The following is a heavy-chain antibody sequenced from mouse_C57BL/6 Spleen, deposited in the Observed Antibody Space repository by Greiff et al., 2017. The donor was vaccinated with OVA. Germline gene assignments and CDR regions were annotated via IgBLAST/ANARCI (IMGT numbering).Heavy chain of an antibody. J-gene: IGHJ3*01. Sequence: QVQLQQPGAELVKPGASVKLSCKASGYTFTSYWLQWVKQRPGQGLEWIGEIDPSDSYTNYNQKFKGKATLTVDTSSSTAYMQLSSLTSEDSAVYYCARSDYGSSYFAYWGQGTLVTVSA. D-gene: IGHD1-1*01. CDR2: IDPSDSYT. V-gene: IGHV1-50*01. CDR3: ARSDYGSSYFAY. CDR1: GYTFTSYW.